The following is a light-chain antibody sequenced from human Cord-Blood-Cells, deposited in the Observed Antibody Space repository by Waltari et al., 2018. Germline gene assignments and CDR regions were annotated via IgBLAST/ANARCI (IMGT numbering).Light chain of an antibody. V-gene: IGLV2-11*01. CDR3: CSYAGSYTWV. CDR2: DVS. Sequence: QSALTQPRSVSGSPGQSVTISCTGTSRDVGGSHYVSWYQQHPGKAPTLMIYDVSKRPSGVPDRFSGSKSGNTASLTISGLQAEDEADYYCCSYAGSYTWVFGTGTKVTVL. J-gene: IGLJ1*01. CDR1: SRDVGGSHY.